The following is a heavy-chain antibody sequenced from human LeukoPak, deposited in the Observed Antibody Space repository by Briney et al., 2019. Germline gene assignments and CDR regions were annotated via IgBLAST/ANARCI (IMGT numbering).Heavy chain of an antibody. D-gene: IGHD6-13*01. V-gene: IGHV3-21*01. CDR3: ARDMAAGDAFDI. J-gene: IGHJ3*02. Sequence: GGSLRLSCAASGFTFSSYAMSWVRQAPGKGLEWVSSISSSSSYIYYADSVKGRFTISRDNAKNSLYLQMNSLRAEDTAVYYCARDMAAGDAFDIWGQGTMVTVSS. CDR2: ISSSSSYI. CDR1: GFTFSSYA.